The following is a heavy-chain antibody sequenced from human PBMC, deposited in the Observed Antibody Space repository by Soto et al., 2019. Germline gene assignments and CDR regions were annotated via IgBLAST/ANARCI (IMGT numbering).Heavy chain of an antibody. CDR1: GYTFTSYY. J-gene: IGHJ4*02. CDR2: INPSGGST. D-gene: IGHD3-10*01. Sequence: ASVKVSCKASGYTFTSYYMHWVRQAPGQGLEWMGIINPSGGSTSYAQKFQGRVTMTRDTSTSTVYMELSSLRSEDTAVYYCARSDQHYYGSGSYIDYWGQGTLVTSPQ. V-gene: IGHV1-46*01. CDR3: ARSDQHYYGSGSYIDY.